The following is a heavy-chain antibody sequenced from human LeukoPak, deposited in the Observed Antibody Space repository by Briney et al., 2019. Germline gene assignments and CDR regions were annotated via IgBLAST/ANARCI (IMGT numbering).Heavy chain of an antibody. CDR2: ISSGGSTV. D-gene: IGHD1-26*01. J-gene: IGHJ3*02. Sequence: GGSLRLSCAASGFTFSNYWIHWVRQAPGKGLEWVSYISSGGSTVYYADSVKGRFTISRDNAKNSLYLQMNSLRAEDTAVYYCARVIIVGATGIWGQGTMVTVSS. CDR3: ARVIIVGATGI. CDR1: GFTFSNYW. V-gene: IGHV3-48*04.